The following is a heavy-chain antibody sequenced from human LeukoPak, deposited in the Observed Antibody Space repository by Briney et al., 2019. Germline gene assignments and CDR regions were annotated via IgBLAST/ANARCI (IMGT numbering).Heavy chain of an antibody. J-gene: IGHJ4*02. CDR3: ARHSSSWYRNHDY. D-gene: IGHD6-13*01. Sequence: GGSLRLSCAASGFTFSDYYMSWIRQAPGKGLEWVSYISSSGSTIYYADSVKGRFTISRDNAKNSLYLQMNSLRAEDTAVYYCARHSSSWYRNHDYWGQGTLVTVSS. CDR1: GFTFSDYY. V-gene: IGHV3-11*04. CDR2: ISSSGSTI.